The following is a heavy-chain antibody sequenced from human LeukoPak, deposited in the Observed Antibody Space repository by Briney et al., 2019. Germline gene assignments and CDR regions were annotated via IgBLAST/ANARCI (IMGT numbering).Heavy chain of an antibody. CDR1: AASTSSYY. Sequence: PETLSLTCTVSAASTSSYYWSCIRQPAGKGLEWIGRIYTSGSTNYNPSLKSRVTMSVDTSKTQSSLKLSSVTAADTAVYYCARDIAWECGGDCYSGAFDIWGQGTMVTVSS. J-gene: IGHJ3*02. V-gene: IGHV4-4*07. CDR3: ARDIAWECGGDCYSGAFDI. CDR2: IYTSGST. D-gene: IGHD2-21*02.